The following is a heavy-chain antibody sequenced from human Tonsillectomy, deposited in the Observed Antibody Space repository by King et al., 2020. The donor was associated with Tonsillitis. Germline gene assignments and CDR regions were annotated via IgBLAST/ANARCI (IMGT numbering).Heavy chain of an antibody. J-gene: IGHJ5*02. CDR2: ISSSSSTI. CDR1: GFTFSSYS. V-gene: IGHV3-48*02. D-gene: IGHD1-26*01. Sequence: VQLVESGGGLVQPGGSLRLSCAASGFTFSSYSMNWVRQAPGKGLEWVSYISSSSSTIYYANSVKGRFTISRDNAKNSLFLKMNSLIDDDTSVYYCAREVGPTKSKNTCFDPWGQGTLVTVSS. CDR3: AREVGPTKSKNTCFDP.